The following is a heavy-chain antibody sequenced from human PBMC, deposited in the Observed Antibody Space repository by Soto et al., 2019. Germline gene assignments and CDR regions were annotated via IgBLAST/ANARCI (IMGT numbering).Heavy chain of an antibody. D-gene: IGHD3-10*01. J-gene: IGHJ4*02. CDR1: GFTFSSYA. CDR3: AKRSYGSGEFDY. Sequence: GGSLRLSCAASGFTFSSYAMSWVRQAPGKGLEWVSAISGSGGSTYYADSVKGRFTISRDNSKNTLYLQMNSLRAEDTAVYYFAKRSYGSGEFDYWGQGTLVPVSS. CDR2: ISGSGGST. V-gene: IGHV3-23*01.